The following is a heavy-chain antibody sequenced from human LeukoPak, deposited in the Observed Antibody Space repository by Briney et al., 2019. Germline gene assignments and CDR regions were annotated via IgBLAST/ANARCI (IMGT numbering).Heavy chain of an antibody. CDR1: GYTFTNYG. Sequence: ASVKVSCKASGYTFTNYGITWVRQAPGQGLEWMGWISAYSGNTNYAQKFQGRVTMTTDTSTSTGYMELRSLRSDDTGVYYCARGGYYYGSGTSYDALFDYWGQGTLVTVSS. CDR2: ISAYSGNT. CDR3: ARGGYYYGSGTSYDALFDY. J-gene: IGHJ4*02. V-gene: IGHV1-18*01. D-gene: IGHD3-10*01.